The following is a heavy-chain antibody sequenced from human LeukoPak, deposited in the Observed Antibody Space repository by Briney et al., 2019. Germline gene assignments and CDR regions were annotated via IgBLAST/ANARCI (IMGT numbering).Heavy chain of an antibody. J-gene: IGHJ4*02. Sequence: ASVKVSCKASGYSFTGYYKHWVRQAPGQGLEWMGWINPNSGGTNYAQKFQGRVTMTRDTSISTGCMELSSLRSEDTVMYYCARGGGLGSCDTTSCLIFDYWGQGTLVGVSS. CDR1: GYSFTGYY. D-gene: IGHD2-2*01. V-gene: IGHV1-2*02. CDR3: ARGGGLGSCDTTSCLIFDY. CDR2: INPNSGGT.